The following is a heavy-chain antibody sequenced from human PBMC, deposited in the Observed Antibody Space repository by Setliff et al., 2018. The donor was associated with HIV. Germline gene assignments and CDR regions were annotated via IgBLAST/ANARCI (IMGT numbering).Heavy chain of an antibody. V-gene: IGHV1-69*13. J-gene: IGHJ4*02. CDR2: IIPVFDTS. CDR1: GDTFIRNA. Sequence: VKVSCKASGDTFIRNAISWVRQAPGQGLEWMGTIIPVFDTSYNAQKFQGRVTITAEKSTSTVYMDLSSLRSEDTAMYYCARDAGYIGTSWNYWGQGTLVTVSS. D-gene: IGHD5-12*01. CDR3: ARDAGYIGTSWNY.